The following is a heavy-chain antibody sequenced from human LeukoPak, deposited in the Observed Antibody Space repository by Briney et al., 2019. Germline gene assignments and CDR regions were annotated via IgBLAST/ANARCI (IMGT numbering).Heavy chain of an antibody. Sequence: GGSLRLSCAASGFSVRINYMSWVRQAPGKGLDWVSVIFTDGRTYYADSVKGRFTISRDNSKNTLYLQMNSLRAEDTAVYYCARDRDVSGSWESNFDYWGQGTLVTVSS. D-gene: IGHD3-10*01. CDR3: ARDRDVSGSWESNFDY. CDR2: IFTDGRT. J-gene: IGHJ4*02. V-gene: IGHV3-53*01. CDR1: GFSVRINY.